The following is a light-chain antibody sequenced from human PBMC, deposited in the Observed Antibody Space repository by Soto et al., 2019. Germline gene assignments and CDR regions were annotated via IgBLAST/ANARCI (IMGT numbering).Light chain of an antibody. J-gene: IGLJ3*02. CDR2: EVT. Sequence: QSALTQPPSASGSPGQSVTISCTGTSSDVGGYNYVSWYQQYPGRAPKLMIYEVTKRPSGVPDRFSCSKSGNTASLTVSGLQAEDEADYYCSSYAGSNNFYFVFGGGTQLTVL. V-gene: IGLV2-8*01. CDR1: SSDVGGYNY. CDR3: SSYAGSNNFYFV.